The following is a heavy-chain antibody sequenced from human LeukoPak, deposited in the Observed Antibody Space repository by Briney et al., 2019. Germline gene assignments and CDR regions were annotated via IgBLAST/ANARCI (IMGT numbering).Heavy chain of an antibody. Sequence: GGSLRLSCAASGFTFSSYGMHWVRQAPGKGLEWVAVISYDGSNKYCADSVKGRFTISRDNSKNTLYLQMNSLRAEDTAVYYCAKVLTVYYDSSGYYSGSLDYWGQGTLVTVSS. CDR2: ISYDGSNK. CDR1: GFTFSSYG. J-gene: IGHJ4*02. V-gene: IGHV3-30*18. D-gene: IGHD3-22*01. CDR3: AKVLTVYYDSSGYYSGSLDY.